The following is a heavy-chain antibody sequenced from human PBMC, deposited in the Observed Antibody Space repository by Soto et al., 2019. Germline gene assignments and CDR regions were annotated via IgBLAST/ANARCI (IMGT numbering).Heavy chain of an antibody. V-gene: IGHV4-30-4*01. CDR2: IYYSGST. CDR1: GGSISSGDYY. D-gene: IGHD1-26*01. J-gene: IGHJ4*02. Sequence: QVQLQESGPGLVKPSQTLSLTCTVSGGSISSGDYYWSWIRQPPGKGLEWIGYIYYSGSTYYNPSLKSRVNISVDTSKNPFSLKLSSVTAADPAVYYCGRDPGGSSTLDYLGQGTLVTVSS. CDR3: GRDPGGSSTLDY.